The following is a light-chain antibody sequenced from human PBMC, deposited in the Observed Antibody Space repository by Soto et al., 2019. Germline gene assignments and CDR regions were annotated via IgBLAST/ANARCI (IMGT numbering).Light chain of an antibody. V-gene: IGLV2-14*01. J-gene: IGLJ1*01. CDR1: TSDVSIYNY. CDR3: CSYTSSTNYV. Sequence: QSVLTQPASVSGSPGQSITISCTGTTSDVSIYNYVSWYQQHPGKAPKLMIYGVSNWPSGVSNRFSGAKSGHTASLTISGLQVEDEADYYCCSYTSSTNYVFGPGTKLTVL. CDR2: GVS.